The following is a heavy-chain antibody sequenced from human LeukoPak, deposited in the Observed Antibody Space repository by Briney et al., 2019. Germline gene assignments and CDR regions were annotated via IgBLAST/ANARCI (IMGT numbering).Heavy chain of an antibody. CDR3: ARDDSDYGENAFDI. V-gene: IGHV1-2*02. Sequence: ASVKVSCKASGYTFTGYYMHWVRRAPGQGLEWMGWINPNSGGTNYAQKFQGRVTMTRDTSISTAYMELSRLRSDDTAVYYCARDDSDYGENAFDIWGQGTMVTVSS. D-gene: IGHD4-17*01. CDR2: INPNSGGT. CDR1: GYTFTGYY. J-gene: IGHJ3*02.